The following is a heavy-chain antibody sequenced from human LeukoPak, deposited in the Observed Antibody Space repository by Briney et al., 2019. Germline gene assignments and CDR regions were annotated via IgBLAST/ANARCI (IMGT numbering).Heavy chain of an antibody. CDR3: ARGRKDYDSSGYILPY. J-gene: IGHJ4*02. V-gene: IGHV1-69*13. D-gene: IGHD3-22*01. CDR2: IIPIFGTA. Sequence: ASVKVSCKASGGTFSSYAISWVRQAPGQGLEWMAGIIPIFGTANYAQKFQGRVTITADESTSTAYMELSSLRSEDTAVYYCARGRKDYDSSGYILPYWGQGTLVTVSS. CDR1: GGTFSSYA.